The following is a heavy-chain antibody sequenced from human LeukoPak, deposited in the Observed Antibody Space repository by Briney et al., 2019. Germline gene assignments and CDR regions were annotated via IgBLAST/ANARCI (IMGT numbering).Heavy chain of an antibody. Sequence: ASVKVSCKASGYTFTGYYMHWVRQAPGQGLEWMGWINPNSGGTNYAQKFQGRVTVTRDTSISTAYMELSRLRSDDTAVYYCASLEGYCRGGSCYGWSGDYWGQGTLVTVSS. CDR3: ASLEGYCRGGSCYGWSGDY. J-gene: IGHJ4*02. D-gene: IGHD2-15*01. CDR2: INPNSGGT. CDR1: GYTFTGYY. V-gene: IGHV1-2*02.